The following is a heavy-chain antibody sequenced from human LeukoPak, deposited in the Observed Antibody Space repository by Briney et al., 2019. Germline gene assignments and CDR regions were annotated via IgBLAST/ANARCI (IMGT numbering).Heavy chain of an antibody. CDR1: GFTVSSNY. CDR2: IYSGGST. D-gene: IGHD5-18*01. J-gene: IGHJ4*02. Sequence: PGGSLRISCTASGFTVSSNYMSWGRQAPRKGLEWVAVIYSGGSTYYADSVKGRFTISSDNSENTLYLQMNSLRAEDTAVYYCAKGGYSYGSEFDYWGQGTLVTVSS. CDR3: AKGGYSYGSEFDY. V-gene: IGHV3-53*01.